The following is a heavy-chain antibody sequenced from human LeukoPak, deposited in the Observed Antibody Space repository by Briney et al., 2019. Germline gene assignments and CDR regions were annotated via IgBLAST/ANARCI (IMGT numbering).Heavy chain of an antibody. CDR2: INPNSGGT. Sequence: ASVKVSSKASGYTFTGYYMHWVRQAPGQGLEWMGWINPNSGGTNYAQKFQGRVTMTRDTSISTAYMELSRLRSDDTAVYYCARDRSSSWPDAFDIWGQGTMVTVSS. V-gene: IGHV1-2*02. CDR3: ARDRSSSWPDAFDI. J-gene: IGHJ3*02. D-gene: IGHD6-13*01. CDR1: GYTFTGYY.